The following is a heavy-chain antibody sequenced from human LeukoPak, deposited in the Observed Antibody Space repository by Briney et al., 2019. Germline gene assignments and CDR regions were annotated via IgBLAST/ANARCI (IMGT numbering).Heavy chain of an antibody. CDR2: IYYSGST. CDR3: ARDEGYCSSTSCSAFDY. CDR1: GGSISSYY. D-gene: IGHD2-2*01. V-gene: IGHV4-59*01. J-gene: IGHJ4*02. Sequence: SETLSLTCTVSGGSISSYYWSWIRQPPGKGLEWIGYIYYSGSTNYNPSLKSRVTISVDTSKNQFPLKLSSVTAADTAVYYCARDEGYCSSTSCSAFDYWGQGTLVTVSS.